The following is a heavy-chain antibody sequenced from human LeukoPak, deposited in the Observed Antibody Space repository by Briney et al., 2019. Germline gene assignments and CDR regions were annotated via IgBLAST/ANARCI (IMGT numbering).Heavy chain of an antibody. V-gene: IGHV4-39*01. D-gene: IGHD6-13*01. CDR2: VSYTGST. Sequence: SEILSLTCTVSGASISTRSYYWAWIRQPPGRGLEWIGSVSYTGSTHYNPSFKSLKGRVTMSRDTSKNQFSLRLTSVTAAETAAYFCARLLGAAKTDYFDYWGPGTLVTVSS. CDR3: ARLLGAAKTDYFDY. CDR1: GASISTRSYY. J-gene: IGHJ4*02.